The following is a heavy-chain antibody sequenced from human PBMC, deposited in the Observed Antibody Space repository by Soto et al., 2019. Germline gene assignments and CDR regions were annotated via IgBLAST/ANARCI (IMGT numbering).Heavy chain of an antibody. D-gene: IGHD2-15*01. CDR1: GFTFSSYA. Sequence: GGSLRLSCGASGFTFSSYAMSWVRQAPGKGLEWISAISGSGGSTYYADSVKGRFTISRDNSKNTLYLQMNSLRAEDTAVYYCASAVVSGAFDIWGQGTMVTVSS. V-gene: IGHV3-23*01. CDR2: ISGSGGST. CDR3: ASAVVSGAFDI. J-gene: IGHJ3*02.